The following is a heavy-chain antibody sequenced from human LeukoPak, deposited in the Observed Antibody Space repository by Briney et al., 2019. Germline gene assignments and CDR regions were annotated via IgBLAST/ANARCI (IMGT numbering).Heavy chain of an antibody. CDR3: ARSASMVRGVMSRFDP. J-gene: IGHJ5*02. CDR1: GYTFTSYS. V-gene: IGHV1-18*01. Sequence: GASVKVSCKASGYTFTSYSISWVRQAPGQGLEWMGWISAYNGNTNYAQKLQGRVTITADESTSTAYMELSSLRSEDTAVYYCARSASMVRGVMSRFDPWGQGTLVTVSS. D-gene: IGHD3-10*01. CDR2: ISAYNGNT.